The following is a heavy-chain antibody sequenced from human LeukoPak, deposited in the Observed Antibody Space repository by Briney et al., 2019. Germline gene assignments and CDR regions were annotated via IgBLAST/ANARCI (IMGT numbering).Heavy chain of an antibody. CDR3: ARGRTICSGGSCYSRYFDY. CDR2: IKQDGSEK. CDR1: GFTFSSYW. V-gene: IGHV3-7*01. D-gene: IGHD2-15*01. Sequence: GGSLRLSCAASGFTFSSYWMSWVRQAPGKGLEWVANIKQDGSEKYYVDSVKGRFTISRDNAKNSLYLQMNSLRAEDTAVYYCARGRTICSGGSCYSRYFDYWGQGTLVTVSS. J-gene: IGHJ4*02.